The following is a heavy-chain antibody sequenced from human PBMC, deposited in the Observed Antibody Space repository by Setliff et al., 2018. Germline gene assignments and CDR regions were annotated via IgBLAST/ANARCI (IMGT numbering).Heavy chain of an antibody. V-gene: IGHV3-23*01. J-gene: IGHJ4*02. CDR3: ARADSDSYHPYYFDF. CDR1: GFTFRKHA. CDR2: VSGSGMTR. D-gene: IGHD3-16*02. Sequence: PGGSLRLSCTASGFTFRKHALAWVRQAPGKGLQWVSSVSGSGMTRDYTDSVKGRFTVSRDSSQNKIHLQMDSLRAEDTGKYFCARADSDSYHPYYFDFWGQGVLVTVSS.